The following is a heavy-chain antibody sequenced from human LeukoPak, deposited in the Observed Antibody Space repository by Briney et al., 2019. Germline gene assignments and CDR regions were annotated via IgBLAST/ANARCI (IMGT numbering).Heavy chain of an antibody. CDR1: GGSFSGYY. CDR2: INHSGST. Sequence: SETLSLTRAVYGGSFSGYYWSWIRQPPGKGLEWIGEINHSGSTNYNPSLKSRVTISVDTSKNQFSLKLSSVTAADTAVYYCARSYYYDSSGYYYYFDYWGQGTLVTVSS. J-gene: IGHJ4*02. CDR3: ARSYYYDSSGYYYYFDY. V-gene: IGHV4-34*01. D-gene: IGHD3-22*01.